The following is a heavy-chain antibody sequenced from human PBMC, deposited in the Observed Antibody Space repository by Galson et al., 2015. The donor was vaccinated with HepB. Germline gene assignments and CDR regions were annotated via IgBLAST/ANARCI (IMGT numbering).Heavy chain of an antibody. CDR2: ISGSGGTT. J-gene: IGHJ4*02. D-gene: IGHD3-10*01. CDR1: GFSFSSYA. Sequence: SLRLSCAASGFSFSSYAMTWVRQAPGKGLEWVSGISGSGGTTKYTDSVNGRFTISRDNSKNTLYLQMDSLRPEDTAVYYCAKGSLGAFGESPSRTYWGQGTLVTVSS. V-gene: IGHV3-23*01. CDR3: AKGSLGAFGESPSRTY.